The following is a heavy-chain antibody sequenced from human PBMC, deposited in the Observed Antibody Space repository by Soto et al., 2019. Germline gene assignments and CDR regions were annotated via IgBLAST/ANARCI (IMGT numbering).Heavy chain of an antibody. CDR1: GGSISSYY. Sequence: SETLSLTCTVSGGSISSYYWSWIRQPPGKGLEWIGYIYYSGSTNYNPSLKSRVTISVDTSKNQFSLKLSSVTAADTAVYYCARHPDRGTHYDYWGQGTLVTVSS. CDR2: IYYSGST. J-gene: IGHJ4*02. CDR3: ARHPDRGTHYDY. V-gene: IGHV4-59*08.